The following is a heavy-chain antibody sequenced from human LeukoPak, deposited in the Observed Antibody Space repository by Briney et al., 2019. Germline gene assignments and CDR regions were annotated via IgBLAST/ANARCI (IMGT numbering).Heavy chain of an antibody. Sequence: GGSLRLSCAASGFTFSSYWMSWVRQTPGKGLEWVANIKKDGSEKYYVDSVKGRFTISRDNAQNSLYLQMNSLRAEDTAVYYCARDSGWYEVLYWSQGTLVTVSS. V-gene: IGHV3-7*03. CDR1: GFTFSSYW. CDR3: ARDSGWYEVLY. CDR2: IKKDGSEK. J-gene: IGHJ4*02. D-gene: IGHD6-19*01.